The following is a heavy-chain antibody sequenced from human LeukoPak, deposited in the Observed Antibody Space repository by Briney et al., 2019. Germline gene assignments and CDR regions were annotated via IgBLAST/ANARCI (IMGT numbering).Heavy chain of an antibody. CDR2: ISAYNGNT. D-gene: IGHD5-18*01. CDR3: ARVIGQIQLWLRASGFDY. J-gene: IGHJ4*02. Sequence: ASVKVSCKASGYTFTSYGISWVRQAPGQGLEWMGWISAYNGNTNYAQKLQGRVTMTTDTSTSTAYMELRSLRSDDTAVYYCARVIGQIQLWLRASGFDYWGQGTLVTVSS. V-gene: IGHV1-18*01. CDR1: GYTFTSYG.